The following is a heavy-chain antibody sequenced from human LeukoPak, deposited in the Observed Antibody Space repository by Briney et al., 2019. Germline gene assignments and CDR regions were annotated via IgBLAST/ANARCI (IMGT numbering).Heavy chain of an antibody. CDR1: GLTFSDYN. CDR2: ITSGTTYI. Sequence: GGPLRLSWAASGLTFSDYNMNGFRQSPEKGREGVSSITSGTTYIYYADSVRGRFTLSRDNAKNSLYLQMNSLRAEDTAVYYCARWPYSSSYYFDYWGQGTLVTVSS. CDR3: ARWPYSSSYYFDY. D-gene: IGHD6-6*01. V-gene: IGHV3-21*01. J-gene: IGHJ4*02.